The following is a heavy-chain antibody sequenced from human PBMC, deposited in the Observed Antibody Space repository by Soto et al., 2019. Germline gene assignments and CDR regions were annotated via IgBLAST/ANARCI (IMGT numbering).Heavy chain of an antibody. CDR2: ISAYNGNT. Sequence: GASVKVSCKASGYTFTSYGISWVRQAPAQGLEWMGWISAYNGNTDYAQKLQGRVTMTTDTSTSTAYMELRSLRSDDTAVYYCARATYYDILTGPDDDAFDIWGQGTMVTVSS. CDR1: GYTFTSYG. V-gene: IGHV1-18*01. D-gene: IGHD3-9*01. J-gene: IGHJ3*02. CDR3: ARATYYDILTGPDDDAFDI.